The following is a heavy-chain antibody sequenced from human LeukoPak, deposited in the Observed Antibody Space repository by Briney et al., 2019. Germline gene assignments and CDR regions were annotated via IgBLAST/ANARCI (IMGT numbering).Heavy chain of an antibody. D-gene: IGHD6-13*01. J-gene: IGHJ5*02. Sequence: PSETLSLTCTVSGGSISSSNYYWGWIRRPPGKGLEWIGSIYYSGSTYYNPSLKSRVTISVDTSKNQFSLKLSSVTAADTAVYYCASGPGTSSSWYGWFDPWGQGTLVTVSS. V-gene: IGHV4-39*01. CDR3: ASGPGTSSSWYGWFDP. CDR1: GGSISSSNYY. CDR2: IYYSGST.